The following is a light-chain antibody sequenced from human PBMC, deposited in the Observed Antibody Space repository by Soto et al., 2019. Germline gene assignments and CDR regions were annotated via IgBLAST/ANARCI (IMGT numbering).Light chain of an antibody. CDR2: EVS. J-gene: IGLJ2*01. CDR3: SSYTGSSPV. CDR1: SSDVGGYNY. Sequence: QSVLTQPASVSGSPGQSITISCTGTSSDVGGYNYVSWYQHHPGKAPRLMIYEVSNRPSGVSNRFSGSKSGNTASLTISGLQAEDEADYYCSSYTGSSPVFGGGTQLTVL. V-gene: IGLV2-14*01.